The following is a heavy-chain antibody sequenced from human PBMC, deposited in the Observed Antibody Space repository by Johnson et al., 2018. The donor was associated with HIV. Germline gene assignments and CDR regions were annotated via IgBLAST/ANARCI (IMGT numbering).Heavy chain of an antibody. J-gene: IGHJ3*02. V-gene: IGHV3-23*04. D-gene: IGHD1-26*01. CDR3: AREVSLRVGATLPPSYAFDI. CDR2: ISPSGGST. CDR1: GFTFTSYA. Sequence: VQLVESGGNVVQPGRSLRLSCAASGFTFTSYAMSWVRQPPGKGLEWVSGISPSGGSTYYADSVKGRFTISREISKNTLYLQVNSLGAEDTALYYCAREVSLRVGATLPPSYAFDIWGQGTLVSVSS.